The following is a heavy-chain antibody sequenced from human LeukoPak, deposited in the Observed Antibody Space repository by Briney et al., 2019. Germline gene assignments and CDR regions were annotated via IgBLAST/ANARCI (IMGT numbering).Heavy chain of an antibody. V-gene: IGHV4-59*01. CDR1: GGSISSYY. J-gene: IGHJ4*02. CDR2: IYYSGST. CDR3: ARLTTVVYYFDY. D-gene: IGHD4-23*01. Sequence: SETLSLTCTVSGGSISSYYWSWMRQPPGKGLEWIGYIYYSGSTNYNPSLKSRVTISVDTSKNQFSLKLSSVTAADTAVYYCARLTTVVYYFDYWGQGTLVTVSS.